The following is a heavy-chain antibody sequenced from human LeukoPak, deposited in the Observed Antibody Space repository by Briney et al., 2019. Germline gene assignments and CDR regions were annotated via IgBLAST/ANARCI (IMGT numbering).Heavy chain of an antibody. CDR3: ARGPPMDYDILVGYYRFDY. V-gene: IGHV4-34*01. CDR2: INDSRIT. Sequence: PSDTLSLTCAVHGGSFNGYYWSWIRQPPGKGLEWIGEINDSRITKYNPSLKSRVTISVDTSKNQFSLKPNSVTAADTAVYYCARGPPMDYDILVGYYRFDYWGQGTLVTVSS. D-gene: IGHD3-9*01. J-gene: IGHJ4*02. CDR1: GGSFNGYY.